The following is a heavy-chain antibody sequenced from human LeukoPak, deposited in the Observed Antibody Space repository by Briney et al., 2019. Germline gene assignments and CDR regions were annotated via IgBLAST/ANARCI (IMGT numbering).Heavy chain of an antibody. Sequence: SGGSLRLSCAASGFTFSDYYMSWIRQAPGKGLEWVSYISSSGSTIYYADSVKGRFTISRDNAKNSLYLQMNSLRAEDTAVYYCARDDYVWGSYRPWCFDLWGRGTLVTVSS. CDR1: GFTFSDYY. J-gene: IGHJ2*01. CDR2: ISSSGSTI. CDR3: ARDDYVWGSYRPWCFDL. D-gene: IGHD3-16*02. V-gene: IGHV3-11*04.